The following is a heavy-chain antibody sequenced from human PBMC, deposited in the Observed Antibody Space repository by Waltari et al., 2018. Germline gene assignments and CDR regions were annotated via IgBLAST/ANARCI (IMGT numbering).Heavy chain of an antibody. CDR3: ARGSIADGLDI. Sequence: QVQLVQSGAEVKKPGASVKGTGQLPAYPFTSYHIHWWRQATGQGLEWMGWMNPNSGNTGYAQTFQGRVTMTRNTSISTAYMELSSLRSEDTAVYYCARGSIADGLDIWGQGTMVTVSS. CDR1: AYPFTSYH. CDR2: MNPNSGNT. V-gene: IGHV1-8*01. D-gene: IGHD2-21*01. J-gene: IGHJ3*02.